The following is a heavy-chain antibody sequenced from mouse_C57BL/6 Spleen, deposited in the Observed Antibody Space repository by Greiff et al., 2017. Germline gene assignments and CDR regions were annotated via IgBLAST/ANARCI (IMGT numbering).Heavy chain of an antibody. CDR2: IYPGSGST. D-gene: IGHD1-1*01. J-gene: IGHJ4*01. CDR1: GYTFTSYW. V-gene: IGHV1-55*01. CDR3: ASYYGSSYEDAMDY. Sequence: VKPGASVKMSCKASGYTFTSYWITWVKQRPGQGLEWIGDIYPGSGSTNYNEKFKSKATLTVDTSSSTAYMQLSSLTSEDSAVYYCASYYGSSYEDAMDYWGQGTSVTVSS.